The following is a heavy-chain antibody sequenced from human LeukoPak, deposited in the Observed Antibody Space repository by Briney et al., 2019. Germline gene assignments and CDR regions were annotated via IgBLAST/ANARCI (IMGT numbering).Heavy chain of an antibody. J-gene: IGHJ4*02. CDR2: ISAYNGST. CDR1: GYTFTGYY. CDR3: ARRSSWYDY. V-gene: IGHV1-18*04. D-gene: IGHD6-13*01. Sequence: EASVKVSCKASGYTFTGYYMHWVRQAPGQGLEWMGWISAYNGSTNYAQKLQGRVTMTTDTSTSTAYMELRSLRSDDTAVYYCARRSSWYDYWGQGTLVTVSS.